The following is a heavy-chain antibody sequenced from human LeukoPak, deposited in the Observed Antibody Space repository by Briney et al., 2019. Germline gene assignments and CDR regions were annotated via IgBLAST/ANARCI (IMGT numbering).Heavy chain of an antibody. CDR3: ARRKATNYWYFDL. Sequence: HGESLKISCKGSGYSFTSYWIGWVRQMPGKGLERMGIIYPGDSDTRYSPSFQGQVTISADKSISTAYLQWSSLKASDTAMYYCARRKATNYWYFDLWGRGTLVTVSS. CDR2: IYPGDSDT. V-gene: IGHV5-51*01. J-gene: IGHJ2*01. D-gene: IGHD5-24*01. CDR1: GYSFTSYW.